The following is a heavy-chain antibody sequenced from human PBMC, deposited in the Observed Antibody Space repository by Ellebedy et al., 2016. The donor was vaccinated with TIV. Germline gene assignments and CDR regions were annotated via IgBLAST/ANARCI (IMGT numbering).Heavy chain of an antibody. J-gene: IGHJ4*02. CDR3: ARGRLYYYDSSGYPDY. CDR2: IYYSGST. CDR1: GGSISSGGYY. D-gene: IGHD3-22*01. V-gene: IGHV4-31*03. Sequence: SETLSLXXTVSGGSISSGGYYWSWIRQHPGKGLEWIGYIYYSGSTYYNPSLKSRVTISVDTSKNQFSLKLSSVTAADTAVYYCARGRLYYYDSSGYPDYWGQGTLVTVSS.